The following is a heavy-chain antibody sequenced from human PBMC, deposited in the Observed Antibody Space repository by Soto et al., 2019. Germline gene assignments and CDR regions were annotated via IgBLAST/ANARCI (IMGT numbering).Heavy chain of an antibody. V-gene: IGHV4-38-2*02. CDR1: GYSISSGYY. J-gene: IGHJ4*02. D-gene: IGHD3-3*01. CDR2: IYHSGST. Sequence: PSETLSLTCAVSGYSISSGYYWGWIRQPPGKGLEWIGSIYHSGSTYYNPSLKSRVTISVDTSKNQFSLKLSSVTAADTAVYYCARDRTIFGVTTIDYWGQGTLVTGSS. CDR3: ARDRTIFGVTTIDY.